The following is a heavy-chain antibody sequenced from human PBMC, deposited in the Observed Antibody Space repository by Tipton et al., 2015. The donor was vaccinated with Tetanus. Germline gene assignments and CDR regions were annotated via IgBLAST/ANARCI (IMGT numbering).Heavy chain of an antibody. CDR3: ASGSSLDY. V-gene: IGHV3-21*01. Sequence: GSLRLSCAASGFTFSSYSMTWVRQSPGKGLEWVSSISSTTSYIYYSDSVKGRFTISRDNAKNSLYLQMNSLTADDTAVYFCASGSSLDYWGQGTLVTVSS. D-gene: IGHD6-6*01. J-gene: IGHJ4*02. CDR2: ISSTTSYI. CDR1: GFTFSSYS.